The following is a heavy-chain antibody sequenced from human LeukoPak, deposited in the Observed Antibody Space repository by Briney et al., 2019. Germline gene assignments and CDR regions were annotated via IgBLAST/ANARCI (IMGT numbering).Heavy chain of an antibody. J-gene: IGHJ4*02. CDR3: ARDPAGSYDYVWGSYRPGYFDY. Sequence: GGSLRLSCAASGFTFSSYEMNWVRQAPGKGLEWVSYISSSGSTIYYADSVKGRFTISRDNSKNTLYLQMNSLRAEDTAVYYCARDPAGSYDYVWGSYRPGYFDYWGQGTLVTVSS. CDR1: GFTFSSYE. D-gene: IGHD3-16*02. V-gene: IGHV3-48*03. CDR2: ISSSGSTI.